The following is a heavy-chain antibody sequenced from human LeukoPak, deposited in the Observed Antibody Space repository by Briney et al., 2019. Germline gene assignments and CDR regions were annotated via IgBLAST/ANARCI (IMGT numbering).Heavy chain of an antibody. V-gene: IGHV3-21*01. D-gene: IGHD3-9*01. CDR3: ARASSKQLAGYLPDGFDI. CDR1: GFTFSSYS. CDR2: ISSSGTYV. J-gene: IGHJ3*02. Sequence: GGSLRLSCAASGFTFSSYSMNWVRQAPGKGLEWVSSISSSGTYVYYADSVKGRFTISRDNAKTSLSLQTHSLRADDAAEYYCARASSKQLAGYLPDGFDIWGQGTMVTVSS.